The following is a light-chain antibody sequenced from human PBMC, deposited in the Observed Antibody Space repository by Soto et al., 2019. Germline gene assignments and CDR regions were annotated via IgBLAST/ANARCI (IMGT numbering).Light chain of an antibody. J-gene: IGLJ1*01. CDR1: SSDVGSYNL. V-gene: IGLV2-23*01. CDR2: EGT. CDR3: CSYADTRTLFV. Sequence: QSVLTQPASVSGSPGQSITISCTGTSSDVGSYNLVSWYQQHPGKAPKLMIYEGTKRPSGVSNRFSGSKSGNTASLTISGLQDEDEADYYCCSYADTRTLFVFGTGTKLTVL.